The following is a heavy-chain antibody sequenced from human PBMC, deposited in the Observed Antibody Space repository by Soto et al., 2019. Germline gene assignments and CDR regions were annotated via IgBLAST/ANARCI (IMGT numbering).Heavy chain of an antibody. CDR3: ARGSDDSGSYLGWFDP. V-gene: IGHV1-69*13. CDR1: GGTFSSYA. D-gene: IGHD1-26*01. Sequence: ASVKVSCKASGGTFSSYAISWVRQAPGQGLEWMGGIIPIFGTANYAQKFQGRVTITADESTSTAYMELSSLRSEDTAVYYCARGSDDSGSYLGWFDPWGQGTLVTVSS. CDR2: IIPIFGTA. J-gene: IGHJ5*02.